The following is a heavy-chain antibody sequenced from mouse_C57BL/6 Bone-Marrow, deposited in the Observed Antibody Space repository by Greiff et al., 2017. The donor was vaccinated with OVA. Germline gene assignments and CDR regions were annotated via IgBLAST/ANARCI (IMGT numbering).Heavy chain of an antibody. V-gene: IGHV1-18*01. CDR1: GYTFTDYN. J-gene: IGHJ1*03. D-gene: IGHD1-1*01. CDR2: INPNNGGT. Sequence: EVQLVESGPELVKPGASVKIPCKASGYTFTDYNMDWVKQSHGKSLEWIGDINPNNGGTIYNQKFKGKATLTVDKSSSTAYMELRSLTSEDTAVYYCARSHYYGSSYYWYFDVWGTGTTVTVSS. CDR3: ARSHYYGSSYYWYFDV.